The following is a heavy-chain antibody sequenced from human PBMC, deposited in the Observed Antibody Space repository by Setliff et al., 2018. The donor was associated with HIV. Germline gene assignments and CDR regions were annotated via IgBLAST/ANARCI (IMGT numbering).Heavy chain of an antibody. CDR1: GFTFSSYS. J-gene: IGHJ4*02. CDR2: ISSSSSTI. CDR3: AREEYSYGLLGGDFDY. Sequence: GGSLRLSCAASGFTFSSYSMNWVRQAPGKGLEWVSYISSSSSTIYYADSVKGRFTISRDNAKNSLYLQMNSLRAEDTAVYYCAREEYSYGLLGGDFDYWGQGTLVTVSS. D-gene: IGHD5-18*01. V-gene: IGHV3-48*01.